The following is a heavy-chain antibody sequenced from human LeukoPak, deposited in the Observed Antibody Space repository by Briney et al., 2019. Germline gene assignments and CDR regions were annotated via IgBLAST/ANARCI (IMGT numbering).Heavy chain of an antibody. J-gene: IGHJ6*03. V-gene: IGHV1-8*01. CDR1: GYTFTSYD. CDR3: AKAVTTHYYYYYMDV. D-gene: IGHD1-1*01. Sequence: ASVTVSSTASGYTFTSYDINCVRQAPGQGLEWMGWMNPKSGNTGYAQKFQGRVNMTRNTSISTAYMELSSMRSEETAVYYCAKAVTTHYYYYYMDVWGKGTTVTVSS. CDR2: MNPKSGNT.